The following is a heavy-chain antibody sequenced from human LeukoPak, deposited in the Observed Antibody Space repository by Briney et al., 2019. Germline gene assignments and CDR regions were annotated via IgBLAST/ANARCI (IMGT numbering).Heavy chain of an antibody. J-gene: IGHJ4*02. CDR1: GYSFTSYC. CDR3: ARHRDLVRGVIRQIDF. V-gene: IGHV5-51*01. D-gene: IGHD3-10*01. CDR2: IYPGDSDT. Sequence: GEALQISSKGSGYSFTSYCIGWVRQMPGKGLEWMGFIYPGDSDTTYSPSFRGQVTISADKSISTAYLQWSSLRASDPAMYYCARHRDLVRGVIRQIDFWGQGTLVTVSS.